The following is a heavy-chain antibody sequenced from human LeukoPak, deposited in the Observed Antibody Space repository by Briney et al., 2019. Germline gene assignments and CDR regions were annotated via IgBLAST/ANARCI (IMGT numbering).Heavy chain of an antibody. CDR1: GFTVSSNY. CDR3: ARGAAMREHGGVLGY. V-gene: IGHV3-66*01. D-gene: IGHD6-25*01. CDR2: IYSGGST. Sequence: GGSLRLSCAASGFTVSSNYMSWVRQAPGKGLEWVSVIYSGGSTYYADSVKGRFTVSRDNSKNTLYLQMNSLRAEDTAVYYCARGAAMREHGGVLGYWGQGTLVTVSS. J-gene: IGHJ4*02.